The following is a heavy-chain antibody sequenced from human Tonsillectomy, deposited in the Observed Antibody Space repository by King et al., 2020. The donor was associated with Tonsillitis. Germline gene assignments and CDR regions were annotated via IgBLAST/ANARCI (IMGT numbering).Heavy chain of an antibody. Sequence: QLQESGPGLVKPSQTLSLTCTVSGGSISTGSYYWSWIRQPAGKGLEWIGRIYISGGTNYNPSLKSRGTISVDTSKNQFSLKLSSVTAADTAGYYCVGAAGWFGAHVRDDWGQGTLVTVSS. CDR3: VGAAGWFGAHVRDD. D-gene: IGHD3-10*01. CDR1: GGSISTGSYY. CDR2: IYISGGT. V-gene: IGHV4-61*02. J-gene: IGHJ4*02.